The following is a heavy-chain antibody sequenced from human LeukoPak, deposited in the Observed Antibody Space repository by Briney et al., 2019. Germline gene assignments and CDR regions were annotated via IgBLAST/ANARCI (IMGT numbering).Heavy chain of an antibody. CDR3: ARQRGGYSYASPEYYFDY. CDR1: GGTFSSYA. CDR2: IIPIFGTA. D-gene: IGHD5-18*01. J-gene: IGHJ4*02. Sequence: SVKVSCKASGGTFSSYAISWVRQAPGQGLEWMGGIIPIFGTANYAQKFQGRVTITADESTSTVYMELSSLRSEDTAVYYCARQRGGYSYASPEYYFDYWGQGTLVTVSS. V-gene: IGHV1-69*13.